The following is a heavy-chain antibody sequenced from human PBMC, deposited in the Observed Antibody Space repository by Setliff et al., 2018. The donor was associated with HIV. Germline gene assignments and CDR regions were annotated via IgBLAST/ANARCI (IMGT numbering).Heavy chain of an antibody. CDR3: AREYSSSSANWYFDL. V-gene: IGHV4-59*12. CDR1: GGSISSYY. D-gene: IGHD6-6*01. CDR2: ISYSGST. J-gene: IGHJ2*01. Sequence: SETLSLTCTVSGGSISSYYWSWLRQPPGKGLEWIGYISYSGSTNYNPSLKSRVTISVDVSKNQFYLKLSSVTAADTAVYYCAREYSSSSANWYFDLWGRGTLVTVSS.